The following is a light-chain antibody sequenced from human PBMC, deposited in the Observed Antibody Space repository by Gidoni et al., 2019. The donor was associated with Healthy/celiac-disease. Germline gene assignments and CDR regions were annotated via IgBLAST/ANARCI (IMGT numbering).Light chain of an antibody. Sequence: DLPLTQSPSSLSASVGDRVTITCRASQSISSYLNWYQQKPGKAPKLLIYAASSLQSGVPSRFSGSGSGTDFTLTISSLQPEDFATYYCQQSYSTPWTFGQXTKVEIK. CDR1: QSISSY. V-gene: IGKV1-39*01. J-gene: IGKJ1*01. CDR2: AAS. CDR3: QQSYSTPWT.